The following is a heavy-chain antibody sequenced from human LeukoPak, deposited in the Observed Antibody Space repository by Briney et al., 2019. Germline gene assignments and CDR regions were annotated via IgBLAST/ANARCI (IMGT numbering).Heavy chain of an antibody. CDR3: TREERGYIPAF. V-gene: IGHV3-30*01. Sequence: PGGSLRLSCPASGFTFTNYAMHWVRQTPGKGLEWVAFVSYDGSWDSYSDSVKGRFTISRDASNNTLYLQMNSLRTKDPAVYYCTREERGYIPAFWGHGTLVTVSS. CDR1: GFTFTNYA. J-gene: IGHJ4*01. CDR2: VSYDGSWD. D-gene: IGHD3-16*02.